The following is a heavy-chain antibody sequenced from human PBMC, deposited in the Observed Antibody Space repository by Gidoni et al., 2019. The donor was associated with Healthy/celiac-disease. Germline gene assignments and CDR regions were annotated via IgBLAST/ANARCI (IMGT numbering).Heavy chain of an antibody. CDR2: INTKSGGT. J-gene: IGHJ4*02. V-gene: IGHV1-2*02. D-gene: IGHD3-22*01. CDR1: GYTFTGYY. CDR3: ARAIRHYDSSGGD. Sequence: QVQLVQSGAEVKKPGASVKVSCKASGYTFTGYYMHWVRQAHGQGLEWMGWINTKSGGTNYAQKFQGRVTMTRDTSISTAYMELSRLRSDDTAVYYCARAIRHYDSSGGDWGQGTLVTVSS.